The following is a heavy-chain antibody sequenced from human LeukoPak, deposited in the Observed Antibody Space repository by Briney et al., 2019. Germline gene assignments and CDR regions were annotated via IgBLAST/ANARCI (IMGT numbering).Heavy chain of an antibody. CDR2: MNPNSGNT. D-gene: IGHD1-26*01. CDR3: ARGWEVDRDGAFDV. CDR1: GYTFTSLD. J-gene: IGHJ3*01. Sequence: ASVKVSCKASGYTFTSLDINWVRQATGQGLEWMGWMNPNSGNTGYAQKYQGRVTMTRDTSVDTAYMELNSLISEDTAMYYCARGWEVDRDGAFDVWSQGTMVTVSP. V-gene: IGHV1-8*01.